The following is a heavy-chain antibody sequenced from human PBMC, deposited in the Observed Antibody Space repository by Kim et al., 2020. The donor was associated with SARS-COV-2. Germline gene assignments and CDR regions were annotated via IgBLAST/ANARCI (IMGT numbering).Heavy chain of an antibody. CDR3: ARVYFINWFDP. V-gene: IGHV3-66*01. Sequence: GGSLRLSCAASGLIVSGNYMRWVRQAPGKGLEWVSVIYSDGSTSYIDSVKGRFTISRDNSKNTLYLQLNSRRAEDTAAYYCARVYFINWFDPWGQGTLVT. CDR1: GLIVSGNY. CDR2: IYSDGST. D-gene: IGHD1-26*01. J-gene: IGHJ5*02.